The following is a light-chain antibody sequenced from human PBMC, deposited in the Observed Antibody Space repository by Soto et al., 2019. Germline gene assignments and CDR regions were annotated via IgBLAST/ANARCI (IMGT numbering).Light chain of an antibody. J-gene: IGKJ4*01. CDR1: PFISNY. V-gene: IGKV1-17*03. CDR2: TTS. Sequence: DVQMTQSPSAVSASVGDRVNITCRARPFISNYLAWFQQQPGKVPKRLIYTTSTLQSVFPSRFSGSRSGTDFTRKISSLQPEEIATYYRLQHNIYPRTFGGGTKVEIK. CDR3: LQHNIYPRT.